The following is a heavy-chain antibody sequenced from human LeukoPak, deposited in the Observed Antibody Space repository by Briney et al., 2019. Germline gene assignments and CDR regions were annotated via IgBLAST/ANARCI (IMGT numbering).Heavy chain of an antibody. Sequence: PGRSLRLSCAASGFIFSSYAMSWVRQAPGKGLEWVSGISGSGGSTYYADSVKGRFTISRDNSKNTLYLQMNSLRAEDTAVYYCAKVYMGQSGPPLPPHFDHWGQGTLVTVSS. J-gene: IGHJ4*02. CDR3: AKVYMGQSGPPLPPHFDH. CDR1: GFIFSSYA. V-gene: IGHV3-23*01. D-gene: IGHD5-12*01. CDR2: ISGSGGST.